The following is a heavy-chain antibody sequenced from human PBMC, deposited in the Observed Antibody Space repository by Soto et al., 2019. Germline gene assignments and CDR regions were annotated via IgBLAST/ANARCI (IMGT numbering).Heavy chain of an antibody. CDR1: GFTFSTYA. J-gene: IGHJ4*02. CDR2: ISGSGDST. D-gene: IGHD6-19*01. V-gene: IGHV3-23*01. CDR3: AKERSSGWSLDY. Sequence: EVQLLESGGGLVQPGGSLRLSCAASGFTFSTYAMNWVRQAPRKGLEWVSGISGSGDSTYYADSVKGRFTISRDNSKITLYLQMNSLRAEDTAVFYCAKERSSGWSLDYWGQGTLVTVSS.